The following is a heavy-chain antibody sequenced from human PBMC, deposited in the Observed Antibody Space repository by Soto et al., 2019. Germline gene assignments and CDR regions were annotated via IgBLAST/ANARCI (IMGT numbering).Heavy chain of an antibody. CDR3: ARNRDSSSWYVFDY. D-gene: IGHD6-13*01. Sequence: SVKVSCKASGGTFSSYTISWVRQAPGQGLEWMGRIIPILGIANYAQKFQGRVTITADKSTSTAYMELSSLRSEDTAVYYCARNRDSSSWYVFDYWGQGTLVTVSS. V-gene: IGHV1-69*02. J-gene: IGHJ4*02. CDR2: IIPILGIA. CDR1: GGTFSSYT.